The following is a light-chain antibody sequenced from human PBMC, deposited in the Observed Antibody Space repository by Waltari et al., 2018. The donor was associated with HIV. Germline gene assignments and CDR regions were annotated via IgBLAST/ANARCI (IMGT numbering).Light chain of an antibody. CDR2: DVN. CDR1: SSAVGNYNH. Sequence: QSALTQPASVSGSPGQSITISCTGTSSAVGNYNHVSWYQHHPGKAPKVIIYDVNKRPSGVSNRFSGSKSGNTASLTISGLQAEDEGLYYCCSYAGSIYVVFGGGTKVTVL. V-gene: IGLV2-23*02. J-gene: IGLJ2*01. CDR3: CSYAGSIYVV.